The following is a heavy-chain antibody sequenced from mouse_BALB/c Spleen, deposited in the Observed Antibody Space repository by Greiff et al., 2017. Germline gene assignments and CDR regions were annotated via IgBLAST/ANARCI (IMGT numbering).Heavy chain of an antibody. J-gene: IGHJ4*01. V-gene: IGHV5-6-3*01. CDR1: GFTFSSYG. CDR3: ARDGPYYYGSSSYYAMDY. CDR2: INSNGGST. Sequence: EVNLVESGGGLVQPGGSLKLSCAASGFTFSSYGMSWVRQTPDKRLELVATINSNGGSTYYPDSVKGRFTISRDNAKNTLYLQMSSLKSEDTAMYYCARDGPYYYGSSSYYAMDYWGQGTSVTVSS. D-gene: IGHD1-1*01.